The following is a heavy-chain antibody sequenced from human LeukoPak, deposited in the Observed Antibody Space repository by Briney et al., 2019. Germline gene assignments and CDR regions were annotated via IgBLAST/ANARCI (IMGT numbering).Heavy chain of an antibody. J-gene: IGHJ4*02. CDR3: ARNLHDY. Sequence: GGSLRLSCVFSGFTFSNYWMSWVRQAPGKGLEWVANMKQDGGEKYYVDSVKGRFTISRDNAKNSLYLQMNSLRGEDTAVYYCARNLHDYWGQGTLVTVSS. CDR2: MKQDGGEK. V-gene: IGHV3-7*01. CDR1: GFTFSNYW.